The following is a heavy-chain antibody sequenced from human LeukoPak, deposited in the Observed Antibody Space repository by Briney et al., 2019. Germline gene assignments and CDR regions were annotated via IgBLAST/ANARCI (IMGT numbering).Heavy chain of an antibody. D-gene: IGHD2-15*01. V-gene: IGHV3-66*01. CDR1: GFTVSSNY. CDR2: IYRGGST. CDR3: ARLAGDYYYYGMDV. Sequence: GGSLRLSCAASGFTVSSNYMSWVRQAPGKGLEWVSVIYRGGSTYYADSVEGRFTNSRDNTKNTLYLQMNSLRAEDTAVYYCARLAGDYYYYGMDVWGQGTTVTVSS. J-gene: IGHJ6*02.